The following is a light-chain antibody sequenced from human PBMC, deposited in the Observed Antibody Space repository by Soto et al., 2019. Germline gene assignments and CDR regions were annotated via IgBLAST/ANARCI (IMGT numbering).Light chain of an antibody. CDR1: SSDIGSNKY. CDR2: EVS. Sequence: QSARTQPASVSGSPGQSITISCTGTSSDIGSNKYVSWFQQRPGKAPTLIIYEVSNRPSGVSTHFSGSKSGNTASLIISGLLPEDEAEYYCSSYTTTTRLFGGGTKLTVL. V-gene: IGLV2-14*01. CDR3: SSYTTTTRL. J-gene: IGLJ3*02.